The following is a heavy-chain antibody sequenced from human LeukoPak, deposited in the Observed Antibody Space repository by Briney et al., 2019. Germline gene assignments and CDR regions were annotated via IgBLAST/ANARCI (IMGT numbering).Heavy chain of an antibody. CDR3: ARLNSGYYLYYFDY. V-gene: IGHV4-61*08. Sequence: SETLSLTCTVSGASVSSSGYYWSWIRQPPGKGLEWIGYIYYNGNTDYNPSLRSRVTISVDMSNNQFSLKLSSVTAADTAVYYCARLNSGYYLYYFDYWGQGTLVTVSS. CDR2: IYYNGNT. J-gene: IGHJ4*02. D-gene: IGHD6-25*01. CDR1: GASVSSSGYY.